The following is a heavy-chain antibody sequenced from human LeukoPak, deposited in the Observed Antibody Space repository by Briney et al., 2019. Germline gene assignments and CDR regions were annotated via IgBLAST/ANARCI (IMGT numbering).Heavy chain of an antibody. D-gene: IGHD6-13*01. CDR1: GFTFSSYS. Sequence: GGSLRLSCAVSGFTFSSYSMNWARQAPGKGLEWVSSISSSSSYIYYADSVKGRFTISRDNAKNSLYLQMNSLRAEDTAVYYCAKFIAAPFYFDYWGQGTLVTVSS. CDR2: ISSSSSYI. CDR3: AKFIAAPFYFDY. V-gene: IGHV3-21*01. J-gene: IGHJ4*02.